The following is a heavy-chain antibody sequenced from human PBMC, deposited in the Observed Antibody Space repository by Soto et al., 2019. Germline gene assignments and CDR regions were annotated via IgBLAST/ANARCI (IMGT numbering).Heavy chain of an antibody. CDR1: GYTFTSFS. V-gene: IGHV1-18*01. J-gene: IGHJ4*02. CDR2: ISGDSGDT. Sequence: VHLEQSGVEVKKPGASVKVSCEASGYTFTSFSIAWVRQAPGQGLEWMGWISGDSGDTNYAQDFQGRVTMTTDTSTSTAYMELRSLRSDDTAVYCCARRNYYGSSVDYWGQGTLVTVAS. CDR3: ARRNYYGSSVDY. D-gene: IGHD3-22*01.